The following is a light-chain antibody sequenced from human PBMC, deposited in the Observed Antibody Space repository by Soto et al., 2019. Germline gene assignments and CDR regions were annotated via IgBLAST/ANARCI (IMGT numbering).Light chain of an antibody. CDR3: CSYAGSSTL. CDR1: SSDVGSYNL. V-gene: IGLV2-23*02. CDR2: EVS. Sequence: QSVLTQPASVSGSPGQSITISCTGTSSDVGSYNLVSWYQQHPGKAPKLMIYEVSKRPSGVSHRFSGSKSCNPASLTISGLQAEDEADYYCCSYAGSSTLFGGGTKLTVL. J-gene: IGLJ2*01.